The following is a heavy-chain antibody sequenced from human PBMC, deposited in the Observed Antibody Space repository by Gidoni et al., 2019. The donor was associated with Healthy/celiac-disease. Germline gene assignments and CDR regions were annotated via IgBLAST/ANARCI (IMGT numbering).Heavy chain of an antibody. V-gene: IGHV1-46*01. CDR2: INPSVGST. D-gene: IGHD3-10*01. J-gene: IGHJ6*02. CDR1: GYTFTSYY. CDR3: ARIGGSGTDYYYGMDV. Sequence: QVQLVQSGAEVKKPGASVKVSCQASGYTFTSYYMHWVRQAPGQGLEWMGIINPSVGSTSYAQKFQGRVTMTRDTSTSTVYMELSSLISEDTAVYYCARIGGSGTDYYYGMDVWGQGTTVTVSS.